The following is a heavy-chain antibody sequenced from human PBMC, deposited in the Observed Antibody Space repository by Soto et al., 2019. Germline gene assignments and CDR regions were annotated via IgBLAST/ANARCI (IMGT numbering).Heavy chain of an antibody. CDR2: ISGSGDT. CDR1: GLTFSSYG. Sequence: EVQLLESGGGLVQPGGSLRLSCAASGLTFSSYGMTWVRQAPGKGLEWVSAISGSGDTYNVDSLKGRFTFSRDNSKSTLFLQMNSLRAEDTAVYYCATYGGDSGGFEYFKYWGQGTLVTVSS. CDR3: ATYGGDSGGFEYFKY. J-gene: IGHJ1*01. D-gene: IGHD2-21*02. V-gene: IGHV3-23*01.